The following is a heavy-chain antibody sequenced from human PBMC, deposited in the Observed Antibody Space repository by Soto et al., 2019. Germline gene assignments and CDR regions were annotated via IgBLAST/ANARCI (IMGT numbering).Heavy chain of an antibody. CDR2: INPNGGST. D-gene: IGHD6-6*01. CDR1: GYTFINYY. J-gene: IGHJ6*03. V-gene: IGHV1-46*03. CDR3: VRATAARQSDYSYHYYLHI. Sequence: QVQLVQSGAEVKKPGASVKVSCKASGYTFINYYIHWVRQAPGQGLEWMGVINPNGGSTVYAQKCQGRVTLTRDTSTSTVYVELSSLRSDDTAVYFCVRATAARQSDYSYHYYLHIWGKGTTVTVSS.